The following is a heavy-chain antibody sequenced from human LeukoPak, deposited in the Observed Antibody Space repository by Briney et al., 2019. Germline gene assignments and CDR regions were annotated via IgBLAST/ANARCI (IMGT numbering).Heavy chain of an antibody. Sequence: GGSLRLSCAASGFTFSTYSMNWVRQAPGKGLEWVSYISSSSRTIYYADSVQGRFTISRDNAKNSLYLQMNSLRDEDTAVYYCASPGGKSSGYVFDYWGQGTLVTDSS. D-gene: IGHD3-22*01. J-gene: IGHJ4*02. CDR2: ISSSSRTI. CDR1: GFTFSTYS. CDR3: ASPGGKSSGYVFDY. V-gene: IGHV3-48*02.